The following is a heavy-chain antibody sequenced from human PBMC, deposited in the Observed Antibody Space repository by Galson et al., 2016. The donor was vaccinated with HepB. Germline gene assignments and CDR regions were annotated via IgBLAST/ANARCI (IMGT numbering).Heavy chain of an antibody. J-gene: IGHJ4*02. Sequence: SLRLSCAASGFVFSNFGLSWVRQAPGKGLEGVASISTRRTTYYSDSVQGRFTTSRDNSNNALYRQMNGLRAEDTATYYCAKERLVRRIFDHWGQGTLLTVSS. CDR2: ISTRRTT. D-gene: IGHD1-1*01. V-gene: IGHV3-23*01. CDR3: AKERLVRRIFDH. CDR1: GFVFSNFG.